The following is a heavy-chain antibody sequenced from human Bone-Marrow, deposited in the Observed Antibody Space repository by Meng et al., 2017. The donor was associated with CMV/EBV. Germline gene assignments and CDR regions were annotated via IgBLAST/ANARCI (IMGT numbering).Heavy chain of an antibody. J-gene: IGHJ6*02. CDR1: GFTFSDYY. Sequence: GESLKISCAASGFTFSDYYMSWIRQAPGKGLVWVSRISLDGSSTNYADSVKGRFTISRDNSKNTLYLQMNSLRAEDTAVYYCARDVITIFGNYGMDVWGQGTMVTVSS. D-gene: IGHD3-3*01. V-gene: IGHV3-74*01. CDR2: ISLDGSST. CDR3: ARDVITIFGNYGMDV.